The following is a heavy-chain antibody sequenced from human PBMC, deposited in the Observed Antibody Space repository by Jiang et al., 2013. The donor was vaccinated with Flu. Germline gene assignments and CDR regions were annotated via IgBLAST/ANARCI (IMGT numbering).Heavy chain of an antibody. V-gene: IGHV2-70*04. Sequence: PTQTLTLTCSFSGFSLSTYGMRVGWIRQPPGKALEWLPPRRIDWDGDRFYSTSLKTRLTISKGTSEDQVLLTMTNMDPEDTAMYYCARTFSTSWSFDYWGPEPWSPSPQ. CDR1: GFSLSTYGMR. J-gene: IGHJ4*01. CDR3: ARTFSTSWSFDY. D-gene: IGHD2-2*01. CDR2: IDWDGDR.